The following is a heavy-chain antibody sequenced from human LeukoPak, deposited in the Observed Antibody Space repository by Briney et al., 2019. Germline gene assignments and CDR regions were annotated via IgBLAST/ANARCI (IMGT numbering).Heavy chain of an antibody. Sequence: GRSLRLSCAASGFSFSSYAMHWVRQAPGKGLEWVAVIWYDGSNQYYADSVRGRFTISRDHSKNTLHLQMNSLRAEDTAAYYCVKSGPDFGDLPSEYYFDFWAREPWSPSPQ. V-gene: IGHV3-33*06. D-gene: IGHD4-17*01. CDR1: GFSFSSYA. CDR3: VKSGPDFGDLPSEYYFDF. J-gene: IGHJ4*02. CDR2: IWYDGSNQ.